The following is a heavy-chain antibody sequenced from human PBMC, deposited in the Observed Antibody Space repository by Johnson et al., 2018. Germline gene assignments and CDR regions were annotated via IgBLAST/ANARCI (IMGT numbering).Heavy chain of an antibody. Sequence: VQLVQSGAEVKEPGASVKISCKASGYTFINYYLHWVRQAPGQGPEWVGAIDPTGGSTRFAQKFQDRVSMTRDASPTTVYMELYSLKAEDKAVYYCARPDSLNWGMDVWGQGTTVTVSS. J-gene: IGHJ6*02. CDR2: IDPTGGST. V-gene: IGHV1-46*01. CDR3: ARPDSLNWGMDV. D-gene: IGHD2-8*01. CDR1: GYTFINYY.